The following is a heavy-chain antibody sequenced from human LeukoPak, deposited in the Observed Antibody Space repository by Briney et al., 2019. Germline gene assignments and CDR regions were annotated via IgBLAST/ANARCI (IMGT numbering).Heavy chain of an antibody. J-gene: IGHJ4*02. CDR1: GYTFTSYG. CDR3: ARDREVLLWFGETQDY. D-gene: IGHD3-10*01. CDR2: ISAYNGNT. V-gene: IGHV1-18*01. Sequence: ASVKVSCKASGYTFTSYGISWVRQAPGQGLEWMGWISAYNGNTNYAQKLQGRVTMTTDTSTSTAYMELRSLRSDDTAVYYCARDREVLLWFGETQDYWGQGTLVTDSS.